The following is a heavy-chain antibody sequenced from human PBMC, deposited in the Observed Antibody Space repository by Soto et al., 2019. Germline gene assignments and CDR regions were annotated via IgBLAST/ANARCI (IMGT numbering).Heavy chain of an antibody. V-gene: IGHV3-30-3*01. CDR1: GFTFSSYA. D-gene: IGHD2-2*01. J-gene: IGHJ5*02. CDR3: AREHCSTTSCYSYWFDP. Sequence: GSLRLSCAASGFTFSSYAMHWVRQAPGKGLEWVAVISYDGSNKYYADSVKGRITISRDNSKNTLYLQMNSLRAEDTSVYYCAREHCSTTSCYSYWFDPWAREPWSPSPQ. CDR2: ISYDGSNK.